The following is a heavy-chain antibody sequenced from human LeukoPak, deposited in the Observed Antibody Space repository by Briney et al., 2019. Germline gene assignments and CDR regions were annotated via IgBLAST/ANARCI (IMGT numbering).Heavy chain of an antibody. CDR3: ARQRGNSDFDY. J-gene: IGHJ4*02. CDR2: IYPGDSDT. D-gene: IGHD4-23*01. Sequence: GESLKISCKGSGYSFTSYWIGWLRQMPGKGLEWMGIIYPGDSDTRYSPSFQGQVPISADKPISTAYLQWSSLKASDTDMYYCARQRGNSDFDYWGQGTLVTVSS. CDR1: GYSFTSYW. V-gene: IGHV5-51*01.